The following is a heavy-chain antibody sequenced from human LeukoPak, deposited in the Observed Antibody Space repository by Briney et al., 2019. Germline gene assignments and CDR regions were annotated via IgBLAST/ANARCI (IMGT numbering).Heavy chain of an antibody. CDR3: ARGGIVVVPAAEALRFDY. CDR2: INHSGST. CDR1: GGSFSGYY. J-gene: IGHJ4*02. V-gene: IGHV4-34*01. Sequence: SETLSLTCAVYGGSFSGYYWSWIRQPPGKGLEWIGEINHSGSTNYNPSLKSRVTISVDTSKNQFSLKLSSVTAADTAVYYCARGGIVVVPAAEALRFDYWGQGTLVTVSS. D-gene: IGHD2-2*01.